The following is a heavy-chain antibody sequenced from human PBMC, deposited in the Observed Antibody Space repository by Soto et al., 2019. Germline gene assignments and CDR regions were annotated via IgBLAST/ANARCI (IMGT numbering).Heavy chain of an antibody. CDR2: IIPIFGTA. CDR3: ARVKADKWEPGDY. Sequence: GASVKVSCKASGGTFSSYAISWVRQAPGQGLEWMGGIIPIFGTANYAQKFQGRVTITADKSTSTAYMELSSLRSEDTAVYYCARVKADKWEPGDYWGQGTLVTVSS. V-gene: IGHV1-69*06. CDR1: GGTFSSYA. D-gene: IGHD1-26*01. J-gene: IGHJ4*02.